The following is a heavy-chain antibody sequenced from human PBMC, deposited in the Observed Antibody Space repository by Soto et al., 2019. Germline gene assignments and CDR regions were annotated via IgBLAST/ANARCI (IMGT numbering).Heavy chain of an antibody. CDR3: ARESEDLTSNFDY. Sequence: PRGALRLSCAASGFTFTRYSMNWVRQAPGKGLEWVSSISSTTNYIYYGDSMKGRFTITRDNAKNSLYLEMNSLRAEDTAVYYRARESEDLTSNFDYWGQGTLVTVSS. CDR1: GFTFTRYS. V-gene: IGHV3-21*06. J-gene: IGHJ4*02. CDR2: ISSTTNYI.